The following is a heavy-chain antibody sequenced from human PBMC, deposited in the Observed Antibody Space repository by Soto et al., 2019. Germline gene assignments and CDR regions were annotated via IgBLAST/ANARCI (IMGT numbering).Heavy chain of an antibody. V-gene: IGHV5-51*01. CDR3: ARSIAAAGTSSYYYAMDV. Sequence: PGESLKISCKGSGYSFTSYWIGWVRQMPGKGLEWMGIIYPGDSDTRYSPSFQGQVSISADKSISTAYLQWSSLKASDAAMYYCARSIAAAGTSSYYYAMDVWGQGTTVTVSS. CDR2: IYPGDSDT. D-gene: IGHD6-13*01. CDR1: GYSFTSYW. J-gene: IGHJ6*02.